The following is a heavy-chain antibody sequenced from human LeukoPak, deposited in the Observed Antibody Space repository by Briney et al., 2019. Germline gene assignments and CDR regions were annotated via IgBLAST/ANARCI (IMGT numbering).Heavy chain of an antibody. CDR2: ISSSSSAI. Sequence: PGGSLRLSCAASGFTFSSYAVNWVRQAPGKGLEWVSYISSSSSAIYYADSVKGRFTMSRDNAKNSLYLQMNSLRAEDTALYYCARVMGRHWFDPWGQGTLVTVSS. V-gene: IGHV3-48*01. CDR1: GFTFSSYA. CDR3: ARVMGRHWFDP. J-gene: IGHJ5*02. D-gene: IGHD2-8*01.